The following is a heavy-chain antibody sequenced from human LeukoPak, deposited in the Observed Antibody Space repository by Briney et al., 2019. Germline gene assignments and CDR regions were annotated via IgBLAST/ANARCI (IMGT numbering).Heavy chain of an antibody. CDR1: GYSFTTYW. Sequence: PGESLKISCKGSGYSFTTYWIGWVRQMPGKGLEWMGIIYPDDSDTRYSPSFQGQVTISADKPISTAYLQWSSLKASDTAMYYCARDSKVTTADYWGQGTLVTVSS. J-gene: IGHJ4*02. CDR2: IYPDDSDT. V-gene: IGHV5-51*01. CDR3: ARDSKVTTADY. D-gene: IGHD4-17*01.